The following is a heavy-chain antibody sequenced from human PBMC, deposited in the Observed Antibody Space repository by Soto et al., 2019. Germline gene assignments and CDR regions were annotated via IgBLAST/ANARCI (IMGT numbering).Heavy chain of an antibody. CDR1: GFTFSSYA. J-gene: IGHJ6*02. V-gene: IGHV3-30-3*01. CDR2: ISYDGSNK. D-gene: IGHD3-10*01. Sequence: PGGSLRPSCAASGFTFSSYAMHWVRQAPGKGLEWVAVISYDGSNKCYADSVKGRFTISRDNSKNTLYLQMNSLRAEDTAVYYCARDFGFGRRAYYYYGMDVWGQGTTVTVSS. CDR3: ARDFGFGRRAYYYYGMDV.